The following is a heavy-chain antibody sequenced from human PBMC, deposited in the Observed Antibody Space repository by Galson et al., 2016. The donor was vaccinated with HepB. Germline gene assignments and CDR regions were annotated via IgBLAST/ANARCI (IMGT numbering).Heavy chain of an antibody. CDR3: ARAYCGGDCYTDGALDI. Sequence: CAISGDSVSSNSAAWDWIRQSPSRGLEWLGRTYYRSQWYNEYALSVRNRITINPDTSKNHFSLQLNSVAPEDTAVYLCARAYCGGDCYTDGALDIWGQGTMVTVSS. V-gene: IGHV6-1*01. CDR1: GDSVSSNSAA. CDR2: TYYRSQWYN. J-gene: IGHJ3*02. D-gene: IGHD2-21*02.